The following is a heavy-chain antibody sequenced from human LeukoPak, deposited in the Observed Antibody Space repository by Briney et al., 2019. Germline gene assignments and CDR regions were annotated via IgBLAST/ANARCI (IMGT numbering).Heavy chain of an antibody. D-gene: IGHD3-22*01. J-gene: IGHJ5*02. CDR3: ARSVRYYYDTSGYYYVDP. CDR1: GGSISSSNYY. Sequence: SETLSLTCTVSGGSISSSNYYWAWIRQPPGKGLEWIGSIYYSGSTYYNSSPKSRVTISVDTSKNQFSLKLSSVTAADTAVYYCARSVRYYYDTSGYYYVDPWGQGTLVTVSS. V-gene: IGHV4-39*07. CDR2: IYYSGST.